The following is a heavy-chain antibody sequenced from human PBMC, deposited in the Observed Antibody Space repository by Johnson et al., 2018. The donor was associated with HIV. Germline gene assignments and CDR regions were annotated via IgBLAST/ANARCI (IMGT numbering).Heavy chain of an antibody. Sequence: QVQLVESGGGVVQPGRSLRLSCAASGFTFSSYAMHWVRQAPGKGLEWVAVISYDGRTYYADSVKGRFTISRDNSKNTLYLQMNSLRAEDTAVYYCARGARGDLEWLLSGHAFDIWGQGTMVTVSS. V-gene: IGHV3-30*14. CDR1: GFTFSSYA. D-gene: IGHD3-3*01. CDR2: ISYDGRT. CDR3: ARGARGDLEWLLSGHAFDI. J-gene: IGHJ3*02.